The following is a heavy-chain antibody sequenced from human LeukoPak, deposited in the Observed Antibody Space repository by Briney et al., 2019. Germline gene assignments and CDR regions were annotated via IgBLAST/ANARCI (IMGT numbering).Heavy chain of an antibody. CDR3: ATGIAVVGTTSVDAFDT. CDR1: GVTFSSYA. J-gene: IGHJ3*02. V-gene: IGHV1-69*06. D-gene: IGHD6-19*01. CDR2: IIPIFGTA. Sequence: ASVKVSCKASGVTFSSYAISWVRLAPGPGLEWMGGIIPIFGTANYAQKFQGRVTITADKSTSTAYMELSSLRSEDTAVYYCATGIAVVGTTSVDAFDTWGQGTMVTVSS.